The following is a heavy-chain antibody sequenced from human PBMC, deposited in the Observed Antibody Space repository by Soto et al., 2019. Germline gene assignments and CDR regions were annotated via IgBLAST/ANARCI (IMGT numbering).Heavy chain of an antibody. Sequence: SETLSLTCTVSGGSISSYYWSWIRQPPGKGLEWIGYIYYSGSTNYNPSLKSRVTISVDTSKNQFSLKLSSVTAADTAVYYCAREKEEGITGTGTFFDYWGQGTLVTVSS. D-gene: IGHD1-7*01. J-gene: IGHJ4*02. CDR2: IYYSGST. CDR1: GGSISSYY. CDR3: AREKEEGITGTGTFFDY. V-gene: IGHV4-59*01.